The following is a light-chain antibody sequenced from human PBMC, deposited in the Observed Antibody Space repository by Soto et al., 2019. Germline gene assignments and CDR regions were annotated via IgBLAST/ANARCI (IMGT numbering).Light chain of an antibody. CDR2: SAF. J-gene: IGKJ4*01. CDR3: QQTFSPPLV. CDR1: LDIGTF. Sequence: DIQMTQSPSSLSASVGDRVTMSCRASLDIGTFLSWYQKKPGKASRLLIFSAFSLQSGVSSRFSGSGSATHFTLTIRNLQPEDFATYYCQQTFSPPLVFGGGTNVDI. V-gene: IGKV1-39*01.